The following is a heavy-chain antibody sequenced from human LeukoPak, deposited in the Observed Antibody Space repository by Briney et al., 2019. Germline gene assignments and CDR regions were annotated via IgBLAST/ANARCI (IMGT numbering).Heavy chain of an antibody. CDR1: GFPLTSFA. D-gene: IGHD6-19*01. J-gene: IGHJ4*02. CDR2: LSGSGGST. Sequence: GGFLRLSCGAPGFPLTSFAMNWVRPAPGEGVGWVSALSGSGGSTYYADSVKGRFTISRDTSKNTLYLQMNSLRAEDTAVYYCAKDSSGWYSDYWGQGTLVTVSS. V-gene: IGHV3-23*01. CDR3: AKDSSGWYSDY.